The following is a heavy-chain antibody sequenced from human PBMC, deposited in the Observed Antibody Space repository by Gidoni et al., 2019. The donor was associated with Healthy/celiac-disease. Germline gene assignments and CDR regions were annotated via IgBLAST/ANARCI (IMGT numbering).Heavy chain of an antibody. D-gene: IGHD5-12*01. V-gene: IGHV1-2*02. CDR3: ARGEGLGDGYNYDY. CDR2: IKPNSGGT. CDR1: GYTFTGYY. Sequence: QVQLVQSGAEVKTPGASVKVSCKASGYTFTGYYMHWWRQAPGQGLEWMGWIKPNSGGTNYAQKFQGRVTMTRDTSISTAYMELSRLRSDDTAVYYCARGEGLGDGYNYDYWGQGTLVTVSS. J-gene: IGHJ4*02.